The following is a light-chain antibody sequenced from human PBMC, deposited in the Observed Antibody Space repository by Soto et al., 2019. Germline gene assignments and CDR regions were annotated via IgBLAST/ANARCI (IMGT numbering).Light chain of an antibody. CDR3: SSCTSSSTPYV. Sequence: QSVLTQPASVSGSPGQSITISCTGTSSDIGGHNFVSWYQHHPGKAPKLMIFDVNNRPSGVSNRFSGSKSANTASLTISGLQAEDEADYYCSSCTSSSTPYVFGTGTKVTVL. CDR2: DVN. J-gene: IGLJ1*01. V-gene: IGLV2-14*03. CDR1: SSDIGGHNF.